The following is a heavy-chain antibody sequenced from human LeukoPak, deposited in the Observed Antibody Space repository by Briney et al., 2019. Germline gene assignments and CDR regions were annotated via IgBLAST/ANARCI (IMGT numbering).Heavy chain of an antibody. CDR3: ARSPDNEYYYDSSGRLYFGY. D-gene: IGHD3-22*01. V-gene: IGHV4-4*07. CDR2: IYTSGST. J-gene: IGHJ4*02. CDR1: GGSISSYY. Sequence: PSETLSLTCTVSGGSISSYYWSWIRQPAGKGLEWIGRIYTSGSTNYNPSLKSRVTMSVDTSKNQFSLKLSSVTAADTAVYYCARSPDNEYYYDSSGRLYFGYWGQGTLVTVSS.